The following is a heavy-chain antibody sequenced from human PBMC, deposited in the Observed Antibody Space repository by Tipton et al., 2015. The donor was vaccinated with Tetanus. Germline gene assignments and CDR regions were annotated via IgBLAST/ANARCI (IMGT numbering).Heavy chain of an antibody. Sequence: TLSLTCAVYGASFSDYYWSWIRQAPGKGLEWIGEINHSGSTNHNPSLKSRVTLSVDTSKNQFSLKLTSVTAADTAVYYCARVQLSSSFLKYNWLDPWGQGTLVTVAS. CDR3: ARVQLSSSFLKYNWLDP. CDR1: GASFSDYY. D-gene: IGHD3-3*02. J-gene: IGHJ5*02. CDR2: INHSGST. V-gene: IGHV4-34*01.